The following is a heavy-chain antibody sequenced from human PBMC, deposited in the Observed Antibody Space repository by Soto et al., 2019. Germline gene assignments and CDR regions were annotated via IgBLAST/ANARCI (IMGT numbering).Heavy chain of an antibody. CDR2: INYSGST. CDR1: GDSISSSSYY. V-gene: IGHV4-39*01. Sequence: QLQLQESGPGLVKPSETLSLTCSVSGDSISSSSYYWGWIRQPPGKGLEWIGTINYSGSTYYTPSLKSRVTISVATPKNQFSLKVSSVTAAHTAVYYCASLYGDYVPYWGQGILVSVSS. D-gene: IGHD4-17*01. CDR3: ASLYGDYVPY. J-gene: IGHJ4*02.